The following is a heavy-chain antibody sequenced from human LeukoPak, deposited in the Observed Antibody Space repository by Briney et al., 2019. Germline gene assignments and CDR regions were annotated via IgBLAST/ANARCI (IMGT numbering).Heavy chain of an antibody. Sequence: GSLRLSCAASAFTISSYAMTWVRQAPRKGLEWVSVSSGSGGTTYYAASVKGRFTLSRDNSKNTVFLQMHSLRADDTAVYYCAKSIGGVVVVAADYWVQGTLVTVSS. CDR2: SSGSGGTT. V-gene: IGHV3-23*01. J-gene: IGHJ4*02. CDR1: AFTISSYA. CDR3: AKSIGGVVVVAADY. D-gene: IGHD2-15*01.